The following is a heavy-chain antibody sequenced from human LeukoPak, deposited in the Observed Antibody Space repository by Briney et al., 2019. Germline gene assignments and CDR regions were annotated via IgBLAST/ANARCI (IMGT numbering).Heavy chain of an antibody. CDR2: IYYSGST. J-gene: IGHJ4*02. Sequence: PSETLSLTCTVSGGSISSYYWSWIRQPPGKGLEWIGYIYYSGSTNYNPSLKSRVTISVDTSKNQFSLKLSSVTAADTAVYYCARSYSSGYPATPDYWGQGTLVTVSS. V-gene: IGHV4-59*08. D-gene: IGHD3-22*01. CDR3: ARSYSSGYPATPDY. CDR1: GGSISSYY.